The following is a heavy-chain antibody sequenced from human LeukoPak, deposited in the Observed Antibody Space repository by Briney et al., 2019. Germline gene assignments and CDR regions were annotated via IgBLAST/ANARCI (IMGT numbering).Heavy chain of an antibody. V-gene: IGHV3-21*01. CDR2: ISSSSSYI. CDR1: GFTFSSYS. J-gene: IGHJ4*01. Sequence: GGSLRLSCAASGFTFSSYSMNWVRQAPGKGLEWVSSISSSSSYIHYADSVKGRFTISRDNAKNSLYLQMNSLRAEDRAVYYCARGNRIAAAAYTAFDDWGQGTLVTVSS. D-gene: IGHD6-13*01. CDR3: ARGNRIAAAAYTAFDD.